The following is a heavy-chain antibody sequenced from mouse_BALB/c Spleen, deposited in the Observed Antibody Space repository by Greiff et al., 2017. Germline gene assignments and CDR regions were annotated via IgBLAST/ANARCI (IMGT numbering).Heavy chain of an antibody. CDR2: INPYNDGT. D-gene: IGHD1-1*01. J-gene: IGHJ3*01. Sequence: EVKLQESGPELVKPGASVKMSCKASGYTFTSYVMHWVKQKPGQGLEWIGYINPYNDGTKYNEKFKGKATLTSDKSSSTAYMELSSLTSEDSAVYYCAREDYYGSSSFAYWGQGTLVTVSA. CDR3: AREDYYGSSSFAY. CDR1: GYTFTSYV. V-gene: IGHV1-14*01.